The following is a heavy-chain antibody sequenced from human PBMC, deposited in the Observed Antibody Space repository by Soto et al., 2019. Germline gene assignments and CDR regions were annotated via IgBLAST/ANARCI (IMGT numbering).Heavy chain of an antibody. V-gene: IGHV4-39*01. D-gene: IGHD2-21*01. J-gene: IGHJ6*02. Sequence: SETLSLTCTVSGGSISSTSYYWVWIRQPPGKGLEWLGSLYYSGTTYYNPSLKSRVTISVDTSKNQFSLKLSSVTAAGTAVYYCARNLAGQDYGGARDKYGMDVWGQGTTVT. CDR1: GGSISSTSYY. CDR3: ARNLAGQDYGGARDKYGMDV. CDR2: LYYSGTT.